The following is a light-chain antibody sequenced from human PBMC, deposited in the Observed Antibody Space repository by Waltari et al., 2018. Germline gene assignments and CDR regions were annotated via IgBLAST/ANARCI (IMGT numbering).Light chain of an antibody. V-gene: IGKV1-9*01. CDR1: QDISNY. CDR2: AVF. CDR3: QQLNSHPYT. J-gene: IGKJ2*01. Sequence: DIQLTQSPSLLSASVGDRVTITCRASQDISNYLAWYQQKPGKAPKLLIYAVFTLQSGVPSRFSGSGSGTEFTLTISSLQPEDFANYYCQQLNSHPYTFGQGTKLEIK.